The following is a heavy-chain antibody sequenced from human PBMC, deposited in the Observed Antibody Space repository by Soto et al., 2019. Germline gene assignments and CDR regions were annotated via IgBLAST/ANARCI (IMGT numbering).Heavy chain of an antibody. D-gene: IGHD6-13*01. V-gene: IGHV3-30*18. J-gene: IGHJ4*01. Sequence: GGSLRLSCAASGFTFSSYGMHWVRQAPGKGLEWVAVISYDGSNKYYADSVKGRFTISRDNSKNTLYLQMNSLRAEDTAVYYCAKARGSWYGTAFDYWGHGTLVTVSS. CDR1: GFTFSSYG. CDR3: AKARGSWYGTAFDY. CDR2: ISYDGSNK.